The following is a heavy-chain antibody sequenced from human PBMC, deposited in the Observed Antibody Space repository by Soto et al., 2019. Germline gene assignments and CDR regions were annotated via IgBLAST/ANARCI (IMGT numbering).Heavy chain of an antibody. CDR2: IYWDDDK. CDR1: GFSLSTGGVG. CDR3: SYSGVVAGEDWFDP. D-gene: IGHD6-19*01. V-gene: IGHV2-5*02. J-gene: IGHJ5*02. Sequence: QITLKESGPTLVKPTQTLTLACTFSGFSLSTGGVGVGWIRQPPGKALEWLALIYWDDDKRYSPSLKSRLTITKDTPKNQVVLTMTNMDPVDTATYYCSYSGVVAGEDWFDPRGQGTLVTVSS.